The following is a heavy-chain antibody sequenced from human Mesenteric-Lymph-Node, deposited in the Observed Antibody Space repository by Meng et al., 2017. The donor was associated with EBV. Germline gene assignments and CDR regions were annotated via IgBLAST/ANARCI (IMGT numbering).Heavy chain of an antibody. J-gene: IGHJ4*02. Sequence: NTPGAQGTGSGKATDYTFTSYVHSWVRQAPRQRLEWMGWISDYNGNTIHAHNLQRRLTMTTDASTSTAYMELRSLRSVKTAIYYCARDGSAYYGSGTFYRDYWGQGTLVTVSS. CDR1: DYTFTSYV. CDR3: ARDGSAYYGSGTFYRDY. CDR2: ISDYNGNT. D-gene: IGHD3-10*01. V-gene: IGHV1-18*01.